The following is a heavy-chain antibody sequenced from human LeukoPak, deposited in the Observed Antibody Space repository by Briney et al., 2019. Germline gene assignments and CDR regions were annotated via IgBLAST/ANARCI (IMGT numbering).Heavy chain of an antibody. CDR3: ARSARQWLAEFDY. Sequence: SETLSLTCTVSGGSISSYYWGWIRQPPGKGLEWIGSIYSIGSTYYNPSLKSRVTISVDTSKNQFSLKLSSVTAADTAVYYCARSARQWLAEFDYWGQGTLVTVSS. J-gene: IGHJ4*02. CDR1: GGSISSYY. D-gene: IGHD6-19*01. V-gene: IGHV4-39*01. CDR2: IYSIGST.